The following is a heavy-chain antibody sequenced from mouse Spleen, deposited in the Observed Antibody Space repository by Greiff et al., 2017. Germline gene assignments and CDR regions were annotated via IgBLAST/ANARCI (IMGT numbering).Heavy chain of an antibody. Sequence: QVQLQQSGPGLVQPSQSLSITCTVSGFSLTSYGVHWVRQSPGKGLEWLGVIWSGGSTDYNAAFISRLSISKDNSKSQVFFKMNSLQADDTAIYYCARKGGYYYGSSYAMDYWGQGTSVTVSS. CDR1: GFSLTSYG. J-gene: IGHJ4*01. V-gene: IGHV2-2*01. CDR3: ARKGGYYYGSSYAMDY. D-gene: IGHD1-1*01. CDR2: IWSGGST.